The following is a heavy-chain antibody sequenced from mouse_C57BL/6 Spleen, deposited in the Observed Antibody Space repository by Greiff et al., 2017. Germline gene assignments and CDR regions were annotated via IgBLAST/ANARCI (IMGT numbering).Heavy chain of an antibody. J-gene: IGHJ4*01. CDR3: ARNDYGYAMDY. CDR1: GYAFSSYW. V-gene: IGHV1-80*01. CDR2: IYPGDGDT. Sequence: VQLQESGAELVKPGASVKISCKASGYAFSSYWMNWVKQRPGKGLEWIGQIYPGDGDTNYNGKFKGKATLTADKSSSTAYMQLSSLTSEDSAVYFCARNDYGYAMDYWGQGTSVTVSS. D-gene: IGHD2-4*01.